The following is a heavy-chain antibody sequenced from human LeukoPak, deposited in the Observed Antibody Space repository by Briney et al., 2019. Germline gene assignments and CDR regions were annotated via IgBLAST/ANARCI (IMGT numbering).Heavy chain of an antibody. J-gene: IGHJ4*02. V-gene: IGHV3-7*01. CDR2: IKEDGSEK. Sequence: SGGSLRLSCAASGFTFSSYWMSWVRQAPGKGLEWVANIKEDGSEKYYVDSVKGRFTISRDNAKNSLYLQMNSLRAEDTAVYYCARARAGYYFDYWGQGTLVTVSS. CDR1: GFTFSSYW. D-gene: IGHD3-9*01. CDR3: ARARAGYYFDY.